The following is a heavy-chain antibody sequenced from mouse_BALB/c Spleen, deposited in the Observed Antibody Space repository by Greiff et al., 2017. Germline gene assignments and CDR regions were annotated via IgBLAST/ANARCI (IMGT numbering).Heavy chain of an antibody. V-gene: IGHV3-8*02. J-gene: IGHJ2*01. CDR2: ISYSGST. CDR1: GDSITSGY. CDR3: ARYRDSSGYGYLDY. D-gene: IGHD3-2*01. Sequence: VQLQQSGPSLVKPSQTLSLTCSVTGDSITSGYWNWIRKFPGNKLEYMGYISYSGSTYYNPSLKSRISITRDTSKNQYYLQLNSVTTEDTATYYCARYRDSSGYGYLDYWGQGTTLTVSS.